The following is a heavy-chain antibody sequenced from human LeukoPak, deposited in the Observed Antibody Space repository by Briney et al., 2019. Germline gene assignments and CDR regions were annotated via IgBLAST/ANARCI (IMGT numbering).Heavy chain of an antibody. D-gene: IGHD3-10*01. CDR2: ISYDGSYN. CDR1: GFTFSNYG. V-gene: IGHV3-30*18. J-gene: IGHJ4*02. CDR3: AKVANYYGTQSFDY. Sequence: GRSLRLSCAASGFTFSNYGMHWVRQAPGKGLEWVAVISYDGSYNYYADSVKGRFTISRDNSKNTLYLQMNSLRAEDTAVYYCAKVANYYGTQSFDYWGQGTLVTVSS.